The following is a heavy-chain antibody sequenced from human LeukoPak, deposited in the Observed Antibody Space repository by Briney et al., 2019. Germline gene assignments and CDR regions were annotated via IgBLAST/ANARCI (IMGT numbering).Heavy chain of an antibody. D-gene: IGHD3-22*01. CDR3: AKSPERVVVIYVF. J-gene: IGHJ4*02. CDR2: ISGSGGST. CDR1: GITFSNYA. Sequence: GGSLRLSCAASGITFSNYAMSWVRQAPGKGLEWVSAISGSGGSTYYADSVKGRFTISRDNSKNTLYLQMNSLRAEDTAVYYCAKSPERVVVIYVFWGQGTLVTVSS. V-gene: IGHV3-23*01.